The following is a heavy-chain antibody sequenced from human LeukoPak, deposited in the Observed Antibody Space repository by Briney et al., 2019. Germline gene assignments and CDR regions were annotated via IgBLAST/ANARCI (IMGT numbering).Heavy chain of an antibody. CDR1: GGSISRSNLY. CDR3: AGLGDGRTFDY. V-gene: IGHV4-39*07. D-gene: IGHD2-21*01. J-gene: IGHJ4*02. Sequence: PSETLSLTCSVSGGSISRSNLYWGWIRQPPGKGLEWIGSIYYSGSTSYNPSLKSRVTISVDTSKNQFSLKLSSVTAADTADYYCAGLGDGRTFDYWGQGTLVPVSS. CDR2: IYYSGST.